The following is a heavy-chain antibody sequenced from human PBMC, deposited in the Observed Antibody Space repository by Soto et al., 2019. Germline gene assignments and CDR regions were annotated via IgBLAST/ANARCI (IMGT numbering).Heavy chain of an antibody. CDR1: GYTFTSDR. D-gene: IGHD6-19*01. CDR3: ARQPVAGTAFFDY. J-gene: IGHJ4*02. V-gene: IGHV1-18*01. Sequence: QVQLVQSGAEVKKPGASVKVSCKASGYTFTSDRITWVRQAPGQGLEWLGWISAYNGNTNYAQKLQGRVTMTTDKSTITAYMELRSLRSDDTGVYYCARQPVAGTAFFDYWGQGTLVTVSS. CDR2: ISAYNGNT.